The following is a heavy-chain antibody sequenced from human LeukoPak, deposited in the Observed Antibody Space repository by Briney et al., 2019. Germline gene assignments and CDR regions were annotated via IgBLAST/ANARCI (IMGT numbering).Heavy chain of an antibody. Sequence: PSETLSLTCTVSGGSISSYYWSWIRQPPGKGLEWIGYIYYSGSTNYNPSLKSRVTISVDTSKNQFSLKLSSVTAADTAVYYCARDLATGTLDPPFYYYYYMDVWGKGTTVTISS. V-gene: IGHV4-59*01. D-gene: IGHD1-1*01. CDR1: GGSISSYY. CDR2: IYYSGST. CDR3: ARDLATGTLDPPFYYYYYMDV. J-gene: IGHJ6*03.